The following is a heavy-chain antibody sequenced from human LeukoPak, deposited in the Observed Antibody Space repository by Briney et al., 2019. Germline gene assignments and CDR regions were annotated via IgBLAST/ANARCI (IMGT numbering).Heavy chain of an antibody. CDR3: ARAKRNGFDI. V-gene: IGHV3-48*01. Sequence: PGGSLRLSCAASEFTFSSYSMNWVRQAPGKGLEWVSYISSSSTTIYYADSVKGRFTISRDNAKNSLYLQMNSLRAEDTAVYYCARAKRNGFDIWGQGTMVTVSS. J-gene: IGHJ3*02. CDR1: EFTFSSYS. CDR2: ISSSSTTI.